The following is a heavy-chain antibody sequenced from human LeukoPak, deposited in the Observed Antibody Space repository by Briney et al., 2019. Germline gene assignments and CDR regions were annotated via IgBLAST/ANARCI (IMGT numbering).Heavy chain of an antibody. J-gene: IGHJ6*03. Sequence: PGGSLRLSCAASGFTFSAYAMSWVRQAPGKGLEWVSVISGSDDLTYYSDSVKGRFTISRDNSKNTLYLQMNSLRAEDTAVYYCARDAVVVVPAAIRYYYYLGVWGKGTTVTVSS. CDR2: ISGSDDLT. CDR3: ARDAVVVVPAAIRYYYYLGV. D-gene: IGHD2-2*01. CDR1: GFTFSAYA. V-gene: IGHV3-23*01.